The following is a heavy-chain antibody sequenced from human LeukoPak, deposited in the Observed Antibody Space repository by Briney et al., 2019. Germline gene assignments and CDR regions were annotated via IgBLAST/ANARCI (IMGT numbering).Heavy chain of an antibody. D-gene: IGHD2-15*01. CDR2: INSDGSST. CDR3: ARVGRSHGMDV. J-gene: IGHJ6*04. V-gene: IGHV3-74*01. Sequence: GGSLRLSCAASGFTFSSYWMHWVRQAPGKGLMWVSRINSDGSSTSYADSVKGRFTISRDNAKNTLYLQMNSLRAEDTAVYYCARVGRSHGMDVWGKGTTVTVSS. CDR1: GFTFSSYW.